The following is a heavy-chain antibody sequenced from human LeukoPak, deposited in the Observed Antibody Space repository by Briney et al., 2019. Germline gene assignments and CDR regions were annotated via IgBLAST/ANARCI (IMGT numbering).Heavy chain of an antibody. Sequence: ASVKVSCKVSGYTLTELSMHWVRQAPGKGLEWRGGFDPEDGETIYAQKFQGRVTMTEDTSTDTAYMELSSLRSEDTAVYYCATPHVLRYFDWLLHYWGQGTLVTVSS. V-gene: IGHV1-24*01. CDR2: FDPEDGET. CDR3: ATPHVLRYFDWLLHY. D-gene: IGHD3-9*01. CDR1: GYTLTELS. J-gene: IGHJ4*02.